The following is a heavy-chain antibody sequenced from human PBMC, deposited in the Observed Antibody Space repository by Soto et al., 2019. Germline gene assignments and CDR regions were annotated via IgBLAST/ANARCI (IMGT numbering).Heavy chain of an antibody. CDR1: GFTFSSYS. V-gene: IGHV3-21*01. J-gene: IGHJ6*02. Sequence: GGSLRLSCAASGFTFSSYSMNWVRQAPGKGLEWVSSISSSSSYIYYADSVKGRFTISRDNAKNSLYLQMNSLRAEDTAEYYCARDIVPGRYGMDVWGQGTTVTVSS. D-gene: IGHD1-26*01. CDR3: ARDIVPGRYGMDV. CDR2: ISSSSSYI.